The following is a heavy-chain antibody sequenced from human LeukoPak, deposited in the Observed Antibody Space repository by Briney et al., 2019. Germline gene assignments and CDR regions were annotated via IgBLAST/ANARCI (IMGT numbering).Heavy chain of an antibody. CDR2: IFHTGHT. Sequence: SESLSLTCAVSGGSISSGDFPWSWIRQPPGKGLEWIGYIFHTGHTSYNPSLKSRVTISVDMSKNQLSLRLTSVTAADTAVYYCARGFYGAGSHFDYWGQGTLVTVSS. CDR1: GGSISSGDFP. V-gene: IGHV4-30-2*01. D-gene: IGHD3-10*01. J-gene: IGHJ4*02. CDR3: ARGFYGAGSHFDY.